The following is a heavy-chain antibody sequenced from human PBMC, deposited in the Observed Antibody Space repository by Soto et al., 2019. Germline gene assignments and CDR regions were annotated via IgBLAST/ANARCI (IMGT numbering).Heavy chain of an antibody. CDR1: DSSIMKDVF. CDR3: ARAGQWTIDP. CDR2: VHHTKGA. D-gene: IGHD2-8*01. V-gene: IGHV4-4*02. Sequence: PSATXSLTCFFSDSSIMKDVFCNWVRQPPGQGLEWIGEVHHTKGALYNPALRSRVTVSADLFKSKIFLEVHSLGAADTAVYSCARAGQWTIDPRGQGTPVTVS. J-gene: IGHJ4*02.